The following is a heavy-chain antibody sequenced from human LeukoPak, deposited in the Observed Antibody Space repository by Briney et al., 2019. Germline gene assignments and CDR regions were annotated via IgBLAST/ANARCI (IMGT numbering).Heavy chain of an antibody. V-gene: IGHV3-21*01. CDR3: ARWPSKWNGYYGMDV. CDR2: ISSSSSYI. D-gene: IGHD1-1*01. Sequence: PGGSLRLSCAASGFTFSTYSMNWVRQAPGKGLEWVSSISSSSSYIYYADSVKGRFTISRDNAKNSLYLQMNSLRAEDTAVYYCARWPSKWNGYYGMDVWGQGTTVTVSS. CDR1: GFTFSTYS. J-gene: IGHJ6*02.